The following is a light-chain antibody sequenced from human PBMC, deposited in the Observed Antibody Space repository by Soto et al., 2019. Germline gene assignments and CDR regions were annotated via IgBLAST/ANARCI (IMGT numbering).Light chain of an antibody. CDR1: QSVSSN. CDR2: GAS. Sequence: EIVMTQSPATLSVSPGERATLSCRASQSVSSNLAWYQQKPGQAPRLLIYGASTRATGIPARFSGSGSGTAFTLPISSLQSEDFAVYYCQQYNNWPPFTFGHGTKVDIK. CDR3: QQYNNWPPFT. J-gene: IGKJ3*01. V-gene: IGKV3-15*01.